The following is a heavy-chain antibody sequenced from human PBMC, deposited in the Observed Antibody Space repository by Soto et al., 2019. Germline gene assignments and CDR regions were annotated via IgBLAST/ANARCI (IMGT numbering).Heavy chain of an antibody. J-gene: IGHJ5*02. CDR2: INPNSGGT. D-gene: IGHD2-15*01. CDR3: ARSRYCSGGSCSYSKNWFDP. CDR1: GYTFTGYY. Sequence: ASVKVSCKASGYTFTGYYMHWLRQSPGQGLEWMGWINPNSGGTNYAQKFQGRVTMTRDTSISTAYMELSRLRSDDTAVYYCARSRYCSGGSCSYSKNWFDPWGQGTLVTVSS. V-gene: IGHV1-2*02.